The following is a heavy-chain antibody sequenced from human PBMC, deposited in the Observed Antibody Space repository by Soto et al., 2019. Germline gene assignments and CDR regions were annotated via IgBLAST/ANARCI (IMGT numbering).Heavy chain of an antibody. CDR3: AREGNLGRWIQPLDS. V-gene: IGHV4-59*01. D-gene: IGHD2-2*03. J-gene: IGHJ4*02. Sequence: TSETLSLTCTVSGDSITSYYWSWIRQPPGKGLEWIGYIYYNGNTKYSPSLKSRVTMSVDTSKNHFSLKLISVTTADTAVYFCAREGNLGRWIQPLDSWGQGTLVTVS. CDR1: GDSITSYY. CDR2: IYYNGNT.